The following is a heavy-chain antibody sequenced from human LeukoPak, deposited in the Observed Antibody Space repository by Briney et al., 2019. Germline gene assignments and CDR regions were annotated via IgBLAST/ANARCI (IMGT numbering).Heavy chain of an antibody. V-gene: IGHV1-8*01. Sequence: ASVKVSCKASGYTFTSYEIIWLRQATGQGLEWMGWMNPNRGNTGYAQKFQGRVTMTRNTSISTAYMEVSSLRSEDTAVYYCARESHYYYPSGSYSTFDYWGQGTLVTVSS. CDR2: MNPNRGNT. D-gene: IGHD3-10*01. CDR3: ARESHYYYPSGSYSTFDY. CDR1: GYTFTSYE. J-gene: IGHJ4*02.